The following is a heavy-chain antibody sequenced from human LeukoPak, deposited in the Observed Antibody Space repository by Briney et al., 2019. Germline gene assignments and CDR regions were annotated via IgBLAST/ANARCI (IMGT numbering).Heavy chain of an antibody. J-gene: IGHJ4*02. V-gene: IGHV4-59*01. CDR2: IYYSGST. CDR1: GGSISSYY. Sequence: SETLSLTCTVSGGSISSYYWSWIRQPPGKGLEWIGYIYYSGSTNYNPSLKSRVTISVDTSKNQFSLKLSSVTAADTAVYYCASYCSSTSCSMPYWGQGTLVTVSS. CDR3: ASYCSSTSCSMPY. D-gene: IGHD2-2*01.